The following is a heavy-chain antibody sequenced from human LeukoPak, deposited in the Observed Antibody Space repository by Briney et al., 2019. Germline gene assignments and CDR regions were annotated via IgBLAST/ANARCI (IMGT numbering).Heavy chain of an antibody. J-gene: IGHJ4*02. D-gene: IGHD3-10*01. CDR3: ATGLGLWFGESY. V-gene: IGHV1-24*01. CDR2: FDPEDGET. CDR1: GYTLTELS. Sequence: ASVTVSCKVSGYTLTELSMHWVRQAPGKGLEWMGGFDPEDGETIYAQKFQGRVTMTEDTSTDTAYMELSSLRSEDTAVYYCATGLGLWFGESYWGQGTLVTVSS.